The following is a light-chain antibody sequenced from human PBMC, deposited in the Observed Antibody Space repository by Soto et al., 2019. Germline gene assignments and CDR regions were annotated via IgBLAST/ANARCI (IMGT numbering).Light chain of an antibody. V-gene: IGKV3-11*01. CDR3: QQRSNWPPAIT. Sequence: EIVLTQSPATLSLSPGERATLSCRASQSVSSYLAWYHQKPGQAPRLLIYDASNRATGIPARFSGSGSGTDFTLTISSLEPEDFAVYYWQQRSNWPPAITFGQGTRLEI. CDR1: QSVSSY. CDR2: DAS. J-gene: IGKJ5*01.